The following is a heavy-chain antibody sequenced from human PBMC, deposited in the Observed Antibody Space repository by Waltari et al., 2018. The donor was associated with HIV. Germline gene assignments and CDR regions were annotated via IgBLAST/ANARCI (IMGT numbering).Heavy chain of an antibody. J-gene: IGHJ4*02. V-gene: IGHV4-34*01. Sequence: QVQLQQWGAGLVKPSAALPLTRADCGGSFSGHYWSWIRQPPGKGLEWIVEINHSGSTNYNPSLKSRVTISVDTSKNQFSLKLSSVTAADTAVYYCARGMLVRNYFDYWGQGTLVTVSS. CDR2: INHSGST. CDR3: ARGMLVRNYFDY. CDR1: GGSFSGHY. D-gene: IGHD6-6*01.